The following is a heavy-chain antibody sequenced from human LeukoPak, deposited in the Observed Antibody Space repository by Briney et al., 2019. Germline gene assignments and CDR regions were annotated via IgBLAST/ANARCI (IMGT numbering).Heavy chain of an antibody. D-gene: IGHD1-26*01. CDR1: GGTFSSYA. J-gene: IGHJ6*03. CDR3: ARAAGSPDYYYMDV. V-gene: IGHV1-69*05. CDR2: IIPIFGTA. Sequence: SVKVARKASGGTFSSYAISWVRQAPGQGLEWMGGIIPIFGTANYAQKFQGRVTITTDESTSTAYMELSSLRSEDTAVYYCARAAGSPDYYYMDVWGKGTTVTVSS.